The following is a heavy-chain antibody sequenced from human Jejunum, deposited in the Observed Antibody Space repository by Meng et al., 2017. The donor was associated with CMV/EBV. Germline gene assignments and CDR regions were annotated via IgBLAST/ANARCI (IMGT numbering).Heavy chain of an antibody. J-gene: IGHJ4*01. V-gene: IGHV3-23*01. Sequence: EGQLLGFGGGLGQPGGSLRLSCAASGFTIITYDMIWVRQAPGKGLEWVSTISASGAGTYYADSVKGRFTISRDPSKNTLYLQMNSLTTEDTAVYFCVTNSGGLGYWGHGTLVTVSS. CDR1: GFTIITYD. D-gene: IGHD6-19*01. CDR3: VTNSGGLGY. CDR2: ISASGAGT.